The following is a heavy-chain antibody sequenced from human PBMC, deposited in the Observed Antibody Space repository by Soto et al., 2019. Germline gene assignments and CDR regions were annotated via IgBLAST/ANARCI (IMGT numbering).Heavy chain of an antibody. CDR3: ARTPGYTDRNYFDY. D-gene: IGHD2-2*02. CDR1: GYTVTSYY. CDR2: INPSGGSA. J-gene: IGHJ4*02. V-gene: IGHV1-46*01. Sequence: ASVKVSCKASGYTVTSYYMHWVRQAPGQGLEWMGIINPSGGSATYAQKFQGRLTMTRDTSTSTVYMELSSLRSEDTAMYYCARTPGYTDRNYFDYWGQGTLVTVSS.